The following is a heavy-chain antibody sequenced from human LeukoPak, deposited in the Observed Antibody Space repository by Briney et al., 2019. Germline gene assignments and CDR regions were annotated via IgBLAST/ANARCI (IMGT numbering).Heavy chain of an antibody. CDR3: ARHAISAIAHWGRDYYYYMDV. Sequence: PGESLKISCRGSGYTFTDYWIGWVRQMPGKGLEWMGLICPGDSDTTYSPSFQGQVTFSADKSINTAYLQWSSLKDSDTAIYYCARHAISAIAHWGRDYYYYMDVWGEGTTVTVSS. D-gene: IGHD6-13*01. CDR2: ICPGDSDT. CDR1: GYTFTDYW. V-gene: IGHV5-51*01. J-gene: IGHJ6*03.